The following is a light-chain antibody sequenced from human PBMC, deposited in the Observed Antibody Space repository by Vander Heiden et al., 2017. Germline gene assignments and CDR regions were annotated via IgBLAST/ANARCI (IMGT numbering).Light chain of an antibody. Sequence: QSLPTQPPSVSAFPGQRVNISCTGSSSNIGEGYDVHWYEQLPGTAPNLLIYGNSNRPSGVPDRFSGSKSGTSAFLAITGLQAEDEADYYCQSYDSSLSGWVFGGGTKLTGL. J-gene: IGLJ3*02. CDR2: GNS. V-gene: IGLV1-40*01. CDR1: SSNIGEGYD. CDR3: QSYDSSLSGWV.